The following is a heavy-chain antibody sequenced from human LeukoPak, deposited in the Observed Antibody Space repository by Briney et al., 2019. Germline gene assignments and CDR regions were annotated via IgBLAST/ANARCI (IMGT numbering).Heavy chain of an antibody. CDR2: INPNSGGT. D-gene: IGHD2-21*02. V-gene: IGHV1-2*06. CDR3: AFVRLFNWFDP. Sequence: GASVKVSCKASGYTFTGYYMHWVRQAPGQGLEWMGRINPNSGGTNYAQKFQGRVTMTRDTSISTAYMELSRLRPDDTAVYYCAFVRLFNWFDPWGQGTLVTVSS. CDR1: GYTFTGYY. J-gene: IGHJ5*02.